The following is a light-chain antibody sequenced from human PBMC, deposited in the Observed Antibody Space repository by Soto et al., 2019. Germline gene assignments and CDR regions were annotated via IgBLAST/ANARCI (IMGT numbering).Light chain of an antibody. CDR1: QSVGSN. V-gene: IGKV3-20*01. Sequence: DIVMTQSPATLSVSPGGIATLSFSASQSVGSNVAWYQQKPGQPPRLLIYGASNRATGIPDRFSGSGSGTDFTLTISRLEPEDFAVYYCQQYGSSPLWTFGQGTKVDIK. J-gene: IGKJ1*01. CDR2: GAS. CDR3: QQYGSSPLWT.